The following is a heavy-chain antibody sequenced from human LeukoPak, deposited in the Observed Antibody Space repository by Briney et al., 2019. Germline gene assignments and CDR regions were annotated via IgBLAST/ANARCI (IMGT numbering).Heavy chain of an antibody. CDR3: ARAGYSSSWAII. CDR1: GFSISSGSY. V-gene: IGHV4-61*05. CDR2: IYYSGST. Sequence: SETLSLTCTVSGFSISSGSYWGWLRQPPGTGLEWIGYIYYSGSTNYSPSLKSRVTISVDTSKNQFSLKLSSVTAADTAVYYCARAGYSSSWAIIWGQGTLVTVSS. D-gene: IGHD6-13*01. J-gene: IGHJ4*02.